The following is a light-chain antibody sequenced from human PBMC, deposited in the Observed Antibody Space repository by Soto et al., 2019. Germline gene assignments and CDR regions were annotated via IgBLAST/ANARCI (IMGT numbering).Light chain of an antibody. CDR3: QQYGSSPLT. V-gene: IGKV3-20*01. J-gene: IGKJ4*01. Sequence: EIVLTQSPGTLSLSPGERATLSCRASQSFRSSYLAWYQQKPGQAPRLLIYGASSRATGIPDRFSGSGSGTDFTLTISRLEPEDFAGYYCQQYGSSPLTFGGGTKVESK. CDR1: QSFRSSY. CDR2: GAS.